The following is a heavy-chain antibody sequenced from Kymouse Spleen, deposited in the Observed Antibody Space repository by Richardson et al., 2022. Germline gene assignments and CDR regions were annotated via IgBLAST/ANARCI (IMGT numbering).Heavy chain of an antibody. CDR2: ISWNSGSI. J-gene: IGHJ6*02. CDR1: GFTFDDYA. D-gene: IGHD3-10*01. V-gene: IGHV3-9*01. CDR3: AKDGTMVRGVIRNYYYGMDV. Sequence: EVQLVESGGGLVQPGRSLRLSCAASGFTFDDYAMHWVRQAPGKGLEWVSGISWNSGSIGYADSVKGRFTISRDNAKNSLYLQMNSLRAEDTALYYCAKDGTMVRGVIRNYYYGMDVWGQGTTVTVSS.